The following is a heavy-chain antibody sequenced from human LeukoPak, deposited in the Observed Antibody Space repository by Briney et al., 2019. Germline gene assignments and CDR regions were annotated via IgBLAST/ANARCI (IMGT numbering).Heavy chain of an antibody. D-gene: IGHD3-10*01. V-gene: IGHV3-23*01. Sequence: GGSLRLSCAASGFSFSYYAMTWVRQAQGKGLEWVSVITAGGRETYYADSVKGRFTISSDNSKNILYPEMNNLRVEDTAVYFCAKDLRGGPMRYFDYWGQGTLVTVSA. CDR3: AKDLRGGPMRYFDY. CDR2: ITAGGRET. J-gene: IGHJ4*02. CDR1: GFSFSYYA.